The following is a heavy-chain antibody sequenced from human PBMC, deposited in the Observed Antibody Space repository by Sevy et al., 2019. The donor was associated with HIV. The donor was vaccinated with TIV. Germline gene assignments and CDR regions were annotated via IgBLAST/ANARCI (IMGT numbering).Heavy chain of an antibody. CDR1: GFTFSSYS. CDR2: ISSRSSPT. CDR3: ARAVRDADHKDFDY. D-gene: IGHD3-10*01. J-gene: IGHJ4*02. Sequence: GGSLRLSCAASGFTFSSYSMNWVRQAPGKGLEWLAFISSRSSPTYYADSVKGRFTISRDNAKNSVNQQLNSLRAEDTAVYYCARAVRDADHKDFDYWGQGTLVTVSS. V-gene: IGHV3-48*01.